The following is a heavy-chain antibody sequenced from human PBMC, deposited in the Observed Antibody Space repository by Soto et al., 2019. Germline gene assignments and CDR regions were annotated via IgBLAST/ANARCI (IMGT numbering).Heavy chain of an antibody. J-gene: IGHJ4*02. CDR1: GGTFSNLP. CDR3: ARGDYGTGGYPFPYFDY. CDR2: INPDSGAT. D-gene: IGHD2-8*02. V-gene: IGHV1-2*02. Sequence: QLQLVQSGAEVKEPGSSVKVSCRASGGTFSNLPISWVRQAPGQGLEWMGWINPDSGATNYAQNFQGRVTLTSDTSISTASMDLTSLTSDDTAVYYCARGDYGTGGYPFPYFDYWGQGTLVIVSS.